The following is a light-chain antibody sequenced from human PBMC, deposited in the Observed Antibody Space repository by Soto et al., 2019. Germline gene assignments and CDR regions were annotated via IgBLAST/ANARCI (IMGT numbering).Light chain of an antibody. CDR2: GAS. V-gene: IGKV3-20*01. CDR1: QSVGSK. CDR3: QQYGSSFAT. Sequence: EIVLTQSPGTLSLSPGERATLSCRASQSVGSKLAWYRQTPGQPPRLLIYGASTRATDTPARFSSSGAGTDFTLIISRLEPVDFAVYYCQQYGSSFATFGQGTQVE. J-gene: IGKJ1*01.